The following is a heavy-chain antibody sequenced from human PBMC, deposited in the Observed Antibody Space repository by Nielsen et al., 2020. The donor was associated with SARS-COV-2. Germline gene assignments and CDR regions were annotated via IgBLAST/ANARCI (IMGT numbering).Heavy chain of an antibody. CDR1: GFTFSSYW. D-gene: IGHD3-3*01. CDR3: AREMTDYDFWSGSPVGV. V-gene: IGHV3-66*01. Sequence: GESLKISCAASGFTFSSYWMSWARQAPGKGLEWVSVIYSGGSTYYADSVKGRSTISRDNSKNTLYLQMNSLRAEDTAVYYCAREMTDYDFWSGSPVGVWGQGTLVTVSS. J-gene: IGHJ4*02. CDR2: IYSGGST.